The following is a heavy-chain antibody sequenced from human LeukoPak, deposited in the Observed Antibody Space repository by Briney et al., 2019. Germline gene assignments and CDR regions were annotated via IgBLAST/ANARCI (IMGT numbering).Heavy chain of an antibody. CDR1: GGSISSSSYY. Sequence: SSETLSLTCTVSGGSISSSSYYWGWIRQPPGKGLEWIGSIYYSGNTYYNPSLKSRVTISVDTSKNQFSLRLSSVTAADTAVYYCARDRGIAARFDYWGQGTLVTVSS. D-gene: IGHD6-13*01. V-gene: IGHV4-39*07. CDR3: ARDRGIAARFDY. CDR2: IYYSGNT. J-gene: IGHJ4*02.